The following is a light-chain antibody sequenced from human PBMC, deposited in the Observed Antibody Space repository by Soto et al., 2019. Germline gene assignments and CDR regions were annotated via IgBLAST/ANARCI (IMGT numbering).Light chain of an antibody. V-gene: IGLV4-69*02. CDR2: VNSDGSH. J-gene: IGLJ2*01. Sequence: QSVLTQSPSASASLGASVKLTCTLSSGHSRYAIAWHQQQPEKGPRYLMKVNSDGSHNKGDGIPDRFSGSSSGAERYLTISSLQSEDEGDYYCQTWGTGIQVVFGGGTKLTVL. CDR1: SGHSRYA. CDR3: QTWGTGIQVV.